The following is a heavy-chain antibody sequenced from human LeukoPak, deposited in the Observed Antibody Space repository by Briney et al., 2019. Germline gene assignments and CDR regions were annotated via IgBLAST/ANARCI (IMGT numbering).Heavy chain of an antibody. CDR3: AREFYYDSSGYDY. J-gene: IGHJ4*02. D-gene: IGHD3-22*01. V-gene: IGHV1-69*05. CDR1: GGTFSSYA. CDR2: IIPIFGTA. Sequence: AVKVSCKASGGTFSSYAISWVRQAPGQGLEWMGRIIPIFGTANYAQKFQGRVTITTDESTSTAYMELSSLRSEDTAVYYCAREFYYDSSGYDYWGQGTLVTVSS.